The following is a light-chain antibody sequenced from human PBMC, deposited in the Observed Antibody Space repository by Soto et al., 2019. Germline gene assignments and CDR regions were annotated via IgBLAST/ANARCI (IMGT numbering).Light chain of an antibody. CDR2: AAS. Sequence: DIQMTQSPPSLSASVGARVTITCRASQSISNYLNWYQQKPGKAPKLLIYAASSLQGGVPSRFSGSGSGTDFTLTISSLQPEDFATYYCQQSYSLLSSFGQGTKVEIK. CDR3: QQSYSLLSS. CDR1: QSISNY. J-gene: IGKJ1*01. V-gene: IGKV1-39*01.